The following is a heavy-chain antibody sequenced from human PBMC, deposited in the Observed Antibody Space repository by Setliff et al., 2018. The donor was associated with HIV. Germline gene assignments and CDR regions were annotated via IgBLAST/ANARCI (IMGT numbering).Heavy chain of an antibody. CDR2: ISPIFGST. CDR3: ATGVVPDYDY. Sequence: ASVKVSCKASGGTFRKYSINWVRQAPGQGLEWMGGISPIFGSTKYAQKFQDRVTLTADTSTETAYLEVSSLRSDDTAVYYCATGVVPDYDYWGQGTLVTVSS. J-gene: IGHJ4*02. D-gene: IGHD7-27*01. CDR1: GGTFRKYS. V-gene: IGHV1-69*06.